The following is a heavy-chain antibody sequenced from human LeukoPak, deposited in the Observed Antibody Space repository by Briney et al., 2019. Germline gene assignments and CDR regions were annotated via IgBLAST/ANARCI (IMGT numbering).Heavy chain of an antibody. Sequence: SVKVSCKASGGTFSSYAISWVRQAPGQGLEWMGRIIPILGIANYAQKFQGRVTITADKSTSTAYMELSSLRSEDTAVYYCARERGLVVVAATPERNWFDPWGQGTLVTVSS. D-gene: IGHD2-15*01. CDR2: IIPILGIA. V-gene: IGHV1-69*04. CDR3: ARERGLVVVAATPERNWFDP. J-gene: IGHJ5*02. CDR1: GGTFSSYA.